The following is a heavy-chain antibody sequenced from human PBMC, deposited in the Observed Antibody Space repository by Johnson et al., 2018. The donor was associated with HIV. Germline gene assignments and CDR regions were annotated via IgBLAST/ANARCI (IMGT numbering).Heavy chain of an antibody. Sequence: MLLVESGGGFVKPGGSLRLSCAASGFTFNNAWMNWVRQAPGKGLEWVGLIKSKTDGGTTDSASPVKGRFTISRDDSKNTLYLQMSSLKTEDAAVYYFATGTTGTTTEAESFDIWVQGTMVTVSS. CDR1: GFTFNNAW. D-gene: IGHD1-1*01. CDR3: ATGTTGTTTEAESFDI. CDR2: IKSKTDGGTT. J-gene: IGHJ3*02. V-gene: IGHV3-15*01.